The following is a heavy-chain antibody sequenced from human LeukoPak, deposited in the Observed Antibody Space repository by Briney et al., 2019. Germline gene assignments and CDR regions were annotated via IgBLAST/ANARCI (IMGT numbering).Heavy chain of an antibody. Sequence: PGRSLRLSCAASGFTFDNYAMHWVRQPPGKGLEWVSGIVWNTAATAYADSMRGRFTISRDNAKNSLYLQMSSLRVEDTAFYFGVIRKLGTYYFDYWGQGTLVTVSS. CDR1: GFTFDNYA. CDR3: VIRKLGTYYFDY. V-gene: IGHV3-9*01. CDR2: IVWNTAAT. J-gene: IGHJ4*02.